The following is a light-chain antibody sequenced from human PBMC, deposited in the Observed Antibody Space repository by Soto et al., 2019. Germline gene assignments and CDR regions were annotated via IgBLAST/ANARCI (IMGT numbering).Light chain of an antibody. Sequence: IQMTQSPSSLAASVRDRVTITRRSSQSISSXLNWYQQKPXKAPKLXXYAASSLQSGVPSRFSGSGSWTDLTLTISSLQSEDFATYDCQPSYSTPPITFGQGTRLEIK. CDR2: AAS. CDR1: QSISSX. J-gene: IGKJ5*01. CDR3: QPSYSTPPIT. V-gene: IGKV1-39*01.